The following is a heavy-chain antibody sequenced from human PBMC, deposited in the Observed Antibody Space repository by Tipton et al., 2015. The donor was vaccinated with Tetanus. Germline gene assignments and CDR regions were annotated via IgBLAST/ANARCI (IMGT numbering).Heavy chain of an antibody. J-gene: IGHJ4*02. CDR1: GYSFTGYY. CDR3: ARELGGSGFPDY. CDR2: INSNNGGT. D-gene: IGHD3-10*01. V-gene: IGHV1-2*02. Sequence: QLVQSGAEVKKPGASVKVSCRASGYSFTGYYIHWLRQAPGQGLEWMGCINSNNGGTNYAQKFQGSVTMTRDTSISTAYMELSRLRSADTAVYYCARELGGSGFPDYWGQGTLVTVSS.